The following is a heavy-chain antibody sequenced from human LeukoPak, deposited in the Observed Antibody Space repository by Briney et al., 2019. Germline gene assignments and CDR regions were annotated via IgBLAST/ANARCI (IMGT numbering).Heavy chain of an antibody. Sequence: GGSLRLSCAASGFTFRSYVMSWVRQAPGKGLDWVSSISGSGGNTNNADSVKGRFTISRDNSKNTLYLQMNILRAEDTAVYYCAKSRSGSRNDAFDIWGQGTMVTVSS. CDR2: ISGSGGNT. D-gene: IGHD3-10*01. V-gene: IGHV3-23*01. CDR3: AKSRSGSRNDAFDI. CDR1: GFTFRSYV. J-gene: IGHJ3*02.